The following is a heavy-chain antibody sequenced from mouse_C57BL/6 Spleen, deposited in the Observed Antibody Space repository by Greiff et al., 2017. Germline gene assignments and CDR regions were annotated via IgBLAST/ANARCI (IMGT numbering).Heavy chain of an antibody. CDR1: GYSFTDYN. J-gene: IGHJ1*03. V-gene: IGHV1-39*01. CDR2: INPNYGTT. D-gene: IGHD1-1*01. CDR3: AGFITTVVDLWYFDV. Sequence: LVESGPELVKPGASVKISCKASGYSFTDYNMNWVKQSNGKSLEWIGVINPNYGTTSYNQKFKGKATLTVDQSSSTAYMQLNSLTSEDSAVYYCAGFITTVVDLWYFDVWGTGTTVTVSS.